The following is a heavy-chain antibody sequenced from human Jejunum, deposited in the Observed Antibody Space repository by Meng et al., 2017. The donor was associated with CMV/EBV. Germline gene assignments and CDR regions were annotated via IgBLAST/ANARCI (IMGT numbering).Heavy chain of an antibody. V-gene: IGHV3-72*01. CDR3: AKGAPFTIPDY. J-gene: IGHJ4*02. CDR2: IRNKVNSYIT. CDR1: GFTFSSHY. D-gene: IGHD3-3*01. Sequence: EVQLVESGGGLVQPGXXXXLSCAGSGFTFSSHYMDWVRQAPGKGLEWVGRIRNKVNSYITQYAASVKGRFTISRDDSKNSLYLQMNSLKTEDTAVYYCAKGAPFTIPDYWGQGTLVTVSS.